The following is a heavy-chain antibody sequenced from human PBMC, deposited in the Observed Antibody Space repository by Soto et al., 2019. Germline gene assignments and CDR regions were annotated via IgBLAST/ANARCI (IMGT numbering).Heavy chain of an antibody. CDR2: IIPIFGTA. D-gene: IGHD3-22*01. CDR3: ARQVKPSYNYSGYYYVGRFDP. CDR1: GGTFSSYA. J-gene: IGHJ5*02. Sequence: SVKVSCKASGGTFSSYAISWVRQAPGQGLEWMGGIIPIFGTANYAQKFQGRVTITADKSTSTAYMELSSLRSEDTAVYYCARQVKPSYNYSGYYYVGRFDPWGQGTPVTVSS. V-gene: IGHV1-69*06.